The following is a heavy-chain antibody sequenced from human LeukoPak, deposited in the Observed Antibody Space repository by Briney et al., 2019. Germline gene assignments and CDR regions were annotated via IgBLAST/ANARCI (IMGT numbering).Heavy chain of an antibody. J-gene: IGHJ3*02. D-gene: IGHD2/OR15-2a*01. CDR1: GDSITSINW. V-gene: IGHV4-4*02. Sequence: SETLSLTCAVSGDSITSINWWNWVRQPPGKGLEWIGETHHGGSTNYNPSLKSRLTISVDKSENQFSLKLSSVTAADTAMYYCATFSTVVASPYDAFDIWGQGTMVTVSS. CDR3: ATFSTVVASPYDAFDI. CDR2: THHGGST.